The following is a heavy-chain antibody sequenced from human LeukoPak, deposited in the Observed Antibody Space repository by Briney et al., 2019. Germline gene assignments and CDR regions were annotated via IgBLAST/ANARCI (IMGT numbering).Heavy chain of an antibody. CDR1: GGTFSSYA. V-gene: IGHV1-69*04. CDR2: IIPILGIA. D-gene: IGHD2-15*01. Sequence: SVKVSCKASGGTFSSYAISWARQAPGQGLEWMGRIIPILGIANYAQKFQGRVTITADKSTSTAYMELSSLRSEDTAVYYCASPEDCSGGSCYSPGDYWGQGTLVTVSS. J-gene: IGHJ4*02. CDR3: ASPEDCSGGSCYSPGDY.